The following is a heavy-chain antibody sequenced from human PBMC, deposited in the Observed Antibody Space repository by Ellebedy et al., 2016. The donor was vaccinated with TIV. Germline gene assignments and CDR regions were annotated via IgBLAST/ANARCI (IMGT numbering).Heavy chain of an antibody. CDR1: GYTFTKYD. Sequence: ASVKVSCXASGYTFTKYDINWVRQATGQGFEWMGWVSAYNGDTNYGQDFQGRVTMTTDTATRTAYMELRSLTSDDTALYYCARDWMVRGVSSFYYGLDVWGQGTTVIVSS. J-gene: IGHJ6*02. V-gene: IGHV1-18*01. CDR2: VSAYNGDT. CDR3: ARDWMVRGVSSFYYGLDV. D-gene: IGHD3-10*01.